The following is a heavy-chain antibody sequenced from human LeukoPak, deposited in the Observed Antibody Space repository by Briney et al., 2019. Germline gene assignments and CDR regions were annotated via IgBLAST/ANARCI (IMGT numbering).Heavy chain of an antibody. J-gene: IGHJ4*02. Sequence: SGGSLRLSCAASGVSIADHGMSWVRQAPGKGLEWVAGINWDGEATAYAESVRGRFTISRDNAKKSLYLEMNGLRDEDTAFYYCARDLGSSWYSLAYWGQGTLVTVSS. CDR3: ARDLGSSWYSLAY. CDR2: INWDGEAT. CDR1: GVSIADHG. D-gene: IGHD6-13*01. V-gene: IGHV3-20*04.